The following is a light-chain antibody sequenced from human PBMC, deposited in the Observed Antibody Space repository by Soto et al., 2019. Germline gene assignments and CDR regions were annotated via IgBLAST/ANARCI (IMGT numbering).Light chain of an antibody. Sequence: EIVMTQSPATLSVSPGDGATLSCRASQSVNSNLAWYQQKPGQAPRLLIYGASTRATGIPAKFSGSGSGTEFTLTISSLHSEDFAVYYCQQYFHCPTFGQGTKVEIK. CDR2: GAS. CDR3: QQYFHCPT. V-gene: IGKV3-15*01. CDR1: QSVNSN. J-gene: IGKJ1*01.